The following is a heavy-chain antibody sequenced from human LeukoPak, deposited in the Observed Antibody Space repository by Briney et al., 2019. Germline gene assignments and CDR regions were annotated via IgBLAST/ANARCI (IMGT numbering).Heavy chain of an antibody. J-gene: IGHJ1*01. CDR2: ISSSGGTT. V-gene: IGHV3-23*01. CDR1: GFTFSSYA. Sequence: PGGSLRLSCAASGFTFSSYAMSWVRQAPGKGLEWVSAISSSGGTTYYADSVRGRFTISRDNSKNTLYLQMNSLRAEDTAVYYCTKDSSGYDYYSQFWGQGTLVTVSS. CDR3: TKDSSGYDYYSQF. D-gene: IGHD3-22*01.